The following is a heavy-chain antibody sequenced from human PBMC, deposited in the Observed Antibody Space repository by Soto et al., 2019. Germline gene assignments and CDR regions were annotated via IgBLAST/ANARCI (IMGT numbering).Heavy chain of an antibody. Sequence: SETLSLTCAVSGGSISSGGYSWSWIRQPPGKGLEWIGYIYHSGSTYYADSVKGRFTISRENSKNPLYLQMNSLRAEDTAVYYCAGVAARHGYYYYGMDVWGQGTTVTVSS. V-gene: IGHV4-30-2*01. CDR2: IYHSGST. J-gene: IGHJ6*02. CDR3: AGVAARHGYYYYGMDV. CDR1: GGSISSGGYS. D-gene: IGHD6-6*01.